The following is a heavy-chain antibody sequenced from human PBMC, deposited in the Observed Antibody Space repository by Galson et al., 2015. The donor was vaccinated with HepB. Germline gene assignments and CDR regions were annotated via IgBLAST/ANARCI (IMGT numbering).Heavy chain of an antibody. CDR1: GYSFTSYW. Sequence: QSGAEVKKPGESLKISCKGSGYSFTSYWIGWVRQMPGKGLEWMGIIYPGDSDTRYSPSFQGQVTISADKSISTAYLQWSSLKASDTAMYYCARCDFWSGYYIPRFDYWGQGTLVTVSS. CDR3: ARCDFWSGYYIPRFDY. J-gene: IGHJ4*02. CDR2: IYPGDSDT. V-gene: IGHV5-51*03. D-gene: IGHD3-3*01.